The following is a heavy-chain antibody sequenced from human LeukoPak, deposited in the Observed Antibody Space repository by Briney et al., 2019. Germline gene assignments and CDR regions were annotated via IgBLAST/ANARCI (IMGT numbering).Heavy chain of an antibody. CDR1: GYTFTGYY. CDR3: ARDPIVGATIDY. D-gene: IGHD1-26*01. CDR2: INPNSGGT. Sequence: ASVKVSCKASGYTFTGYYMHWVRQAPGQGLEWMGWINPNSGGTNYAQKFQGWVTMTRDTSISTAYMELSRLRSDDTAVYYCARDPIVGATIDYWGQGTLVTVSS. V-gene: IGHV1-2*04. J-gene: IGHJ4*02.